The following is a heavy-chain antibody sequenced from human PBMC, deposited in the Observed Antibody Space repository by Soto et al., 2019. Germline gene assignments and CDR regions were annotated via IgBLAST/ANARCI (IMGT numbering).Heavy chain of an antibody. V-gene: IGHV3-30-3*01. J-gene: IGHJ5*02. D-gene: IGHD3-22*01. CDR3: AREAYYYDSSGYSWFDP. CDR2: ISYDGSNK. CDR1: GFTFSSYA. Sequence: ESGGGVVQPGRSLRLSCAASGFTFSSYAMHWVRQAPGKGLEWVAVISYDGSNKYYADSVKGRFTISRDNSKNTLYLQMNSLRAEDTAVYYCAREAYYYDSSGYSWFDPWGQGTLVTVSS.